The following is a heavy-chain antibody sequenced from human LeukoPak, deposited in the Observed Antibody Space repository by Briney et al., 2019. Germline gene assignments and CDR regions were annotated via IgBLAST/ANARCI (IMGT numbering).Heavy chain of an antibody. V-gene: IGHV4-30-4*01. CDR2: IYYSGST. Sequence: PSQTLSLTCTVSGGSISSNDYYWSWIRQPPGKGLEWIGYIYYSGSTYYNPSLRSRVTISVDTSKNQFSLKLSSVTAADTAVYYCARSSGYYYSDFDYWGQGTLVTVSS. J-gene: IGHJ4*02. D-gene: IGHD3-22*01. CDR1: GGSISSNDYY. CDR3: ARSSGYYYSDFDY.